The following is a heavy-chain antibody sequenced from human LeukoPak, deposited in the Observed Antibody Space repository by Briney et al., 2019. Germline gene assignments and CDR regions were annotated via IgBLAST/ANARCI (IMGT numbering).Heavy chain of an antibody. V-gene: IGHV4-38-2*02. CDR2: IYHSGST. CDR1: GYSISSGYY. Sequence: PSETLSLTCTVSGYSISSGYYWGWIRQPPGKGLEWIGSIYHSGSTYYNPSLKSRVTISVDTSKNQFSLKLSSVTAADTAVYYCARARDRATHAFDIWGQGTMVTVSS. CDR3: ARARDRATHAFDI. J-gene: IGHJ3*02. D-gene: IGHD1-26*01.